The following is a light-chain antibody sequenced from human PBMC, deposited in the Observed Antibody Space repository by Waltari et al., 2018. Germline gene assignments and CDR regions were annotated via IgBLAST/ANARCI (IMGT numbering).Light chain of an antibody. Sequence: EIVLTQSPGTLSLSPGERATLSCRASQTVRTTYLAWYQQKPGQAPTLLIDGASSRATGIPDRFSGSGSGTNFSLTISSLETEDFAVYYCQQYDISPLTFGGGTKVEIK. J-gene: IGKJ4*01. V-gene: IGKV3-20*01. CDR2: GAS. CDR1: QTVRTTY. CDR3: QQYDISPLT.